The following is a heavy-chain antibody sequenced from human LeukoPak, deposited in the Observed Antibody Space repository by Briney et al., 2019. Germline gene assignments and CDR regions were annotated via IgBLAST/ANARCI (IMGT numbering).Heavy chain of an antibody. CDR3: ARVFPSVYYDYVWGPSANDH. V-gene: IGHV1-46*01. CDR1: GYTFTSYY. CDR2: INPSGGST. J-gene: IGHJ4*02. Sequence: GASVKVSCKASGYTFTSYYMHWVRQAPGQGLEWMGIINPSGGSTSYAQKFQGRVTMTRDMSTSTVYMELSSLRSEDTAVYYCARVFPSVYYDYVWGPSANDHWGQGTLVTVSS. D-gene: IGHD3-16*01.